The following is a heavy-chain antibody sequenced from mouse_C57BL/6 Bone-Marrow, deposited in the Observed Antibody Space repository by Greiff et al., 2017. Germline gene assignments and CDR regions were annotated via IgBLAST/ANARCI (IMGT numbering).Heavy chain of an antibody. CDR2: SRNKANDYTT. V-gene: IGHV7-1*01. D-gene: IGHD1-1*01. CDR1: GFTFSDFY. Sequence: EVMLVESGGGLVQSGRSLRLSCATSGFTFSDFYMEWVRQAPGKGLEWIAASRNKANDYTTEYSASVKGRFIVSRDTSQSILYLQMNALRAEDTAIYYCARDAPPYGSSYPWYVDVWGTGTTVTVSS. J-gene: IGHJ1*03. CDR3: ARDAPPYGSSYPWYVDV.